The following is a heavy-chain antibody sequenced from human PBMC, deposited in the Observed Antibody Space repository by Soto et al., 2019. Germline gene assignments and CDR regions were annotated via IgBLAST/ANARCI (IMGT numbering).Heavy chain of an antibody. CDR2: INANNGGA. J-gene: IGHJ5*02. D-gene: IGHD6-25*01. V-gene: IGHV1-2*02. CDR1: GYTFTHYH. CDR3: AREGGSETLQPSYSWFDN. Sequence: XSLKVSCKASGYTFTHYHIHWVRQAPGQGLEFMGWINANNGGAGSAQQFQGRVTVTRDTSITTVYMELSNLRSDDTAVYYCAREGGSETLQPSYSWFDNWGQGTLVTVSS.